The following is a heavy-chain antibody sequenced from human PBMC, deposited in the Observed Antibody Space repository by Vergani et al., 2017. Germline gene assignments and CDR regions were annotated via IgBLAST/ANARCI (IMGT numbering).Heavy chain of an antibody. D-gene: IGHD6-6*01. CDR3: ARDLDSSSSTDAFDI. CDR2: ISAYNGNT. Sequence: VSCKASGYTFTSYGISWVRQAPGQGLEWMGWISAYNGNTNYAQKLQGRVTMTTDTSTSTAYMELRSLRSDDTAVYYCARDLDSSSSTDAFDIWGQGTMVTVSS. CDR1: GYTFTSYG. V-gene: IGHV1-18*01. J-gene: IGHJ3*02.